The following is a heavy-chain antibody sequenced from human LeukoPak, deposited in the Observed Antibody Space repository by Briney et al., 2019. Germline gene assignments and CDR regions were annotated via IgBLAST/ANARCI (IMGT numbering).Heavy chain of an antibody. J-gene: IGHJ3*02. D-gene: IGHD2-2*01. CDR1: GGSISISSYF. Sequence: SETLSLLCTVSGGSISISSYFWRWSRKPPGKGLERNGEINYSGSTNYNPSLKSRVTISVDTSKNQFSLKLSSVTDADTAVYYCARPGLGYCSSTSYPGAFDIWGQGTMVTVSS. CDR2: INYSGST. CDR3: ARPGLGYCSSTSYPGAFDI. V-gene: IGHV4-39*07.